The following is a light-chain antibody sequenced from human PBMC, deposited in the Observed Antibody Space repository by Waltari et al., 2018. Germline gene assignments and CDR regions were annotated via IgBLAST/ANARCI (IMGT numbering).Light chain of an antibody. V-gene: IGLV2-23*02. CDR3: CSYAGSGSWV. Sequence: QSALTQSASVSGSPGQSITISCSGTSSDIGSYDLVSWYQQHPGKAPKFMISEVSGRPSGVSNRFSGSKSGNTASLTISGLQAEDEADYYCCSYAGSGSWVFGGGTKLTVL. J-gene: IGLJ3*02. CDR2: EVS. CDR1: SSDIGSYDL.